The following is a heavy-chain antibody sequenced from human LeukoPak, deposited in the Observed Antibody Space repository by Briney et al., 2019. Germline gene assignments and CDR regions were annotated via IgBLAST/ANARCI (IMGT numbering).Heavy chain of an antibody. V-gene: IGHV3-9*01. J-gene: IGHJ4*02. CDR2: FSWNSGSI. CDR3: AKQEEYSSGYPFDY. Sequence: GGSRSLPWEASEFTFEDFAMNGVGQAPGKGLEWVSGFSWNSGSIGYADSVKGRFTISRDNAKNSLYLQMNSLRAEDTALYYCAKQEEYSSGYPFDYWGQGTLVTVSS. CDR1: EFTFEDFA. D-gene: IGHD6-19*01.